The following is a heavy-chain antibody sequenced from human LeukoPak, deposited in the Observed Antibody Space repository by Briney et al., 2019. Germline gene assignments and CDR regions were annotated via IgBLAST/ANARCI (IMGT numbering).Heavy chain of an antibody. CDR2: ITSDGSST. J-gene: IGHJ4*02. Sequence: PGGSLRLSCAASGFTFSSTWMHWVRHVPGKGLVWVARITSDGSSTTYAEPVKGRFTISRDNAKNTLYLQMNSLRAEDTAVYYCAKDLGGIVVVTAAIDYWGQGTLVTVSS. CDR3: AKDLGGIVVVTAAIDY. D-gene: IGHD2-21*02. V-gene: IGHV3-74*03. CDR1: GFTFSSTW.